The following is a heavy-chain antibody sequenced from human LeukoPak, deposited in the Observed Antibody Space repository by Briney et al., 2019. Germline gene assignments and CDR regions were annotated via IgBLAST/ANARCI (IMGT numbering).Heavy chain of an antibody. D-gene: IGHD6-13*01. J-gene: IGHJ4*02. Sequence: GGSLRLSCAGSGFTFSSYAMTWVRQAPGTGLEWVSSISRSDGTTYYADSVKGRFTISRDNAKNSLYLQMNSLRAEDTALYYCAKDPQRIAAAGTLDYWGQGTLVTVSS. CDR2: ISRSDGTT. V-gene: IGHV3-23*01. CDR1: GFTFSSYA. CDR3: AKDPQRIAAAGTLDY.